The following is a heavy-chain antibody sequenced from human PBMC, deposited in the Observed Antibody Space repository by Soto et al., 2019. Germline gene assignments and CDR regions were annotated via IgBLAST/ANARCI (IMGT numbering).Heavy chain of an antibody. D-gene: IGHD3-22*01. J-gene: IGHJ4*02. CDR1: GFTFSSYV. CDR3: VKDGDYYDSSGDYYEGYFDS. V-gene: IGHV3-64D*06. Sequence: GGSLRLSCSASGFTFSSYVMHWVRQAPGKGLEFVSAISSDGGRTYYADSAKGRFTVSRDNSKNTLYFQMSSLRTEDTAVYYCVKDGDYYDSSGDYYEGYFDSWGQGTLVTVS. CDR2: ISSDGGRT.